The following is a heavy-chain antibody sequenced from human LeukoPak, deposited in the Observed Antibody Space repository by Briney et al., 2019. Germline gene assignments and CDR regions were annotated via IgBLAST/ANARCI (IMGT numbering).Heavy chain of an antibody. V-gene: IGHV4-39*07. CDR1: GGSISSSSYY. D-gene: IGHD2-2*01. CDR3: ARGMGSTSFYWFDP. Sequence: SETLSLTCTVSGGSISSSSYYWGWIRQPPGKGLEWIGSIYYSGSTYYNPSLKSRVTISVDTSKNQFSLKLSSVTAADTAVYYCARGMGSTSFYWFDPWGQGTLVTVSS. J-gene: IGHJ5*02. CDR2: IYYSGST.